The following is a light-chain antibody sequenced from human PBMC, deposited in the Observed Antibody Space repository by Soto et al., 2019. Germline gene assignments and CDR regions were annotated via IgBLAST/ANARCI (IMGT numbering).Light chain of an antibody. J-gene: IGKJ3*01. Sequence: EIVLTQSPGTLSLSPGERATLSCRASQTISSSLLAWYQQKPGQAPRLLIYRASRMDPGIPDRFSGSGSLTDFTLTISRLEPEDFAVYYCHQFGSSPLDTFGPGTKVEIK. CDR3: HQFGSSPLDT. V-gene: IGKV3-20*01. CDR1: QTISSSL. CDR2: RAS.